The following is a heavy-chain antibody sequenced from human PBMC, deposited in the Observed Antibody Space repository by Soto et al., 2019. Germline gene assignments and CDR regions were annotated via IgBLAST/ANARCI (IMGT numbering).Heavy chain of an antibody. CDR2: INHSGST. Sequence: SSETLSLTCAVYGGSFSGYYWSWIRQPPGKGLEWIGEINHSGSTNYNPSLKSRVTISIDTSKNQFSLKLSSVTAADTAVYYCARHVAVAGSRHTPFDYWGQGTLVTVSS. V-gene: IGHV4-34*01. J-gene: IGHJ4*02. D-gene: IGHD6-19*01. CDR1: GGSFSGYY. CDR3: ARHVAVAGSRHTPFDY.